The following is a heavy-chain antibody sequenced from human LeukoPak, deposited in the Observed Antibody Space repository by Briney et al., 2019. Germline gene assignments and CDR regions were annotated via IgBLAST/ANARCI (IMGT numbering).Heavy chain of an antibody. CDR1: GGSISSGGYS. D-gene: IGHD3-10*01. J-gene: IGHJ2*01. CDR2: IYHSGST. Sequence: SETLSLTCAVSGGSISSGGYSWSWIRQPPGKGLEWIGYIYHSGSTYYNPSLKSRVTISVDRSKNQFSLKLSSVTAADTAAYYCARGGIYYGSGSLPPNWYFDLWGRGTLVTVSS. CDR3: ARGGIYYGSGSLPPNWYFDL. V-gene: IGHV4-30-2*01.